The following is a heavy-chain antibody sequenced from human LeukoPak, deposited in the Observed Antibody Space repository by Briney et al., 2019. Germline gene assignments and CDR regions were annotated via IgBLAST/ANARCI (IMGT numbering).Heavy chain of an antibody. J-gene: IGHJ4*02. V-gene: IGHV4-31*03. CDR3: ARERGYYYDSSGYYFDY. CDR2: IYYSGST. CDR1: GGSISSGGYY. Sequence: KASQTLSLTCTVSGGSISSGGYYWSWIRQHPGKGLEWIGYIYYSGSTYYNPSLKSRVTISVDTSKNQFSLKLSPVTAADTAVYYCARERGYYYDSSGYYFDYWGQGTLVTVSS. D-gene: IGHD3-22*01.